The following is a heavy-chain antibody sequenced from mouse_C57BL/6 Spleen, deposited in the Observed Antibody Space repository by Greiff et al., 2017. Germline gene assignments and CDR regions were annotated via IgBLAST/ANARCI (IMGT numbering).Heavy chain of an antibody. V-gene: IGHV5-6*01. CDR2: ISSGGSYT. D-gene: IGHD1-1*01. CDR3: ARHYYGSSYDARDY. CDR1: GFTFSSYG. J-gene: IGHJ4*01. Sequence: EVHLVESGGDLVKPGGSLKLSCAASGFTFSSYGLSWVRQTPDKRLEWVATISSGGSYTYYPDSVKGRFTISRDNAKNTLYLQMSSLKSEDTAMYYCARHYYGSSYDARDYWGQGTSVTVSS.